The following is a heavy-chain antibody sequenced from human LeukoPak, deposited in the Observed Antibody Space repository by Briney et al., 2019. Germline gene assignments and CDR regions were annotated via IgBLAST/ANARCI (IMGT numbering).Heavy chain of an antibody. CDR3: ARGFDIVGVLFDY. CDR1: GFTFGSYE. J-gene: IGHJ4*02. CDR2: ISSSGNTI. V-gene: IGHV3-48*03. Sequence: GGSLRLSCAASGFTFGSYEMNWVRQAPGKGLEWVSYISSSGNTIYYADSVKGRFTISRDNAKNSLYLQMNSLRAEDTAVYYCARGFDIVGVLFDYWGQGTLVTVSS. D-gene: IGHD1-26*01.